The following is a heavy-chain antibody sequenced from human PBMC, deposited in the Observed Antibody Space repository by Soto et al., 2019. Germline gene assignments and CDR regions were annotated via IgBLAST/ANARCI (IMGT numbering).Heavy chain of an antibody. J-gene: IGHJ4*02. CDR1: GGSVSSGSYY. V-gene: IGHV4-61*01. Sequence: QVQLQESGPGLVKPSETLSLTCTVSGGSVSSGSYYWSWIRQPPGKGLEWIGYIYYSGSTNYHPSLKSRVTISVDTSKNQFSLKLRSVTAADTAVYYCARALAYCGGDCYSGRFDYWGQGTLVTVSS. CDR3: ARALAYCGGDCYSGRFDY. CDR2: IYYSGST. D-gene: IGHD2-21*02.